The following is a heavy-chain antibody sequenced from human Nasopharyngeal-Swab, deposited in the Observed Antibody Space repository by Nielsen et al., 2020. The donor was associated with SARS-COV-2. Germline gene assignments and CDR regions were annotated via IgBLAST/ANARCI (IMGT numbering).Heavy chain of an antibody. CDR1: GGTFSSYA. CDR3: ARDPKVGAPWYYYYGMDV. J-gene: IGHJ6*02. Sequence: ASVKVSCKASGGTFSSYATSWVRQAPGQGLEWMGIINPSGGSTSYAQKFQGRVTMTRDTSTSTVYMELSSLRSEDTAVYYCARDPKVGAPWYYYYGMDVWGQGTTVTVSS. CDR2: INPSGGST. D-gene: IGHD1-26*01. V-gene: IGHV1-46*01.